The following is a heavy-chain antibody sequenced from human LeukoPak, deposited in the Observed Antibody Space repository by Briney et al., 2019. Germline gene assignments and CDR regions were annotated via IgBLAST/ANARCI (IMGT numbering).Heavy chain of an antibody. Sequence: PSETLSLTCAVYGGSFSGYYWSWIRQPPGKGLEWIGEINHSGSTNYNPSLKSRVTISVDTSKNQFSLKLSSVTAADTAVYYCARCQYSGYDYLEEWGQGSLVTVSS. CDR1: GGSFSGYY. CDR2: INHSGST. D-gene: IGHD5-12*01. V-gene: IGHV4-34*01. CDR3: ARCQYSGYDYLEE. J-gene: IGHJ4*02.